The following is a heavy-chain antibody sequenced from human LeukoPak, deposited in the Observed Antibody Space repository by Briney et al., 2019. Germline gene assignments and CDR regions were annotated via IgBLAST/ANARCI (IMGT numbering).Heavy chain of an antibody. CDR2: ISSSSSYI. V-gene: IGHV3-21*01. CDR3: ARSVAAAALDY. J-gene: IGHJ4*02. CDR1: GFTFSSYS. Sequence: GGSLRLSCAASGFTFSSYSMNWVRQAPGKGLEWVSSISSSSSYIYYADSVEGRFTISRDNAKNSLYLQMNSLRAEDTAVYYCARSVAAAALDYWGQGTLVTVSS. D-gene: IGHD6-13*01.